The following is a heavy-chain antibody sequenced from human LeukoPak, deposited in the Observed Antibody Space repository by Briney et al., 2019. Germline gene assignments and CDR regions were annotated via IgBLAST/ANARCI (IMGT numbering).Heavy chain of an antibody. V-gene: IGHV5-10-1*01. D-gene: IGHD2-2*01. CDR3: ARNRGYCSSTSCSADDAFDI. CDR1: GYSFTSYW. CDR2: IDPSDSYT. J-gene: IGHJ3*02. Sequence: GESLKISCKASGYSFTSYWINWVRQVPGKGLEWMGRIDPSDSYTNYSPSFQGHVTISGDKSISTAYLQWSSLKASDTAMYYYARNRGYCSSTSCSADDAFDIWGQGTMVTVSS.